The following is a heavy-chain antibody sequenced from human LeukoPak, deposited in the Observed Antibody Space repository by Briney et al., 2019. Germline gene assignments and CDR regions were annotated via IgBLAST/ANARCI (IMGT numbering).Heavy chain of an antibody. CDR1: SGSFSDYC. J-gene: IGHJ4*02. CDR2: IYSSGSA. CDR3: AREKGSGWFYYFDY. D-gene: IGHD6-19*01. V-gene: IGHV4-34*01. Sequence: SETLSLTCAIYSGSFSDYCWSWIRQPPGRGLEWIGEIYSSGSANYNPSLRGRLAISVDTSKSQFSLKLSSLTAADTAVYYCAREKGSGWFYYFDYWGQGALVTVSS.